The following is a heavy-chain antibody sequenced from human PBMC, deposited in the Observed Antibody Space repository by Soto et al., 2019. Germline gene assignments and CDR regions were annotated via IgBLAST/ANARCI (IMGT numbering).Heavy chain of an antibody. V-gene: IGHV4-34*01. D-gene: IGHD2-2*01. CDR3: ARVHCISTSCSNPSWFDP. Sequence: PSETLSLTCAVYGGSFSGYYWTWIRQPPGTGLEWIGEINHSGSTNYNPSLKSRVTISVDTSKNQFSLKLSSVTAADTAVYYCARVHCISTSCSNPSWFDPWSQGTLVTVSS. CDR1: GGSFSGYY. CDR2: INHSGST. J-gene: IGHJ5*02.